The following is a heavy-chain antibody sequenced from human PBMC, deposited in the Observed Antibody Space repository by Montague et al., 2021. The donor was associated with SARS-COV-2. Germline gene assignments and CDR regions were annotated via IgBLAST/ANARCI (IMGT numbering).Heavy chain of an antibody. J-gene: IGHJ3*02. V-gene: IGHV4-39*01. CDR1: GGSISSSSYY. CDR2: IYPSGST. Sequence: SETLSLTCIVSGGSISSSSYYWAWIRQPPGKGLEWIGSIYPSGSTFYHPSIKSRVGMSVDTSKNQCPLKLSPVTAADTAKYYCSRVKWELSVGNVFDIWGQGTMVTVSS. CDR3: SRVKWELSVGNVFDI. D-gene: IGHD1-26*01.